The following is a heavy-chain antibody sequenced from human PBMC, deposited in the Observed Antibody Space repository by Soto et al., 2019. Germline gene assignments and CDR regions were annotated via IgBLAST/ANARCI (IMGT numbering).Heavy chain of an antibody. D-gene: IGHD2-2*02. J-gene: IGHJ5*02. V-gene: IGHV5-51*03. Sequence: EVQLVQSGAEVKKPGESLMISCKGSGYSFTSYWIGWVRQMPGRGLEWMGIIYPGDSDTRYSPSFQGQVTISADRSISTAYLQWSTLKASDTAMYYCARGYCSSTSCYRIRFDPWGQGTLVTVSS. CDR1: GYSFTSYW. CDR3: ARGYCSSTSCYRIRFDP. CDR2: IYPGDSDT.